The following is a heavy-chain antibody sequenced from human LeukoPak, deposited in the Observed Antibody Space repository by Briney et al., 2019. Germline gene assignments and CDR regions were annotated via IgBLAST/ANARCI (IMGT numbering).Heavy chain of an antibody. V-gene: IGHV4-59*08. CDR3: ARAPGGRRAYYMDV. Sequence: SETLSLTCAVYGGSFSGYFWSWIRQPPGKGLEWIGCIYYSGSTNYNPSLKSRVTISVDTSKNQFSLKLTSVTAADTAVYFCARAPGGRRAYYMDVWGKGTTVTISS. CDR1: GGSFSGYF. D-gene: IGHD3-16*01. CDR2: IYYSGST. J-gene: IGHJ6*03.